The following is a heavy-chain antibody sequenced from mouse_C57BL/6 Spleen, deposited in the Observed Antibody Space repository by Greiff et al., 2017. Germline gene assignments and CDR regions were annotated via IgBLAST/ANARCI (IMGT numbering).Heavy chain of an antibody. CDR1: GFTFSSYA. CDR2: ISDGGSYT. V-gene: IGHV5-4*01. D-gene: IGHD1-1*01. Sequence: EVKLVESGGGLVKPGGSLKLSCAASGFTFSSYAMSWVRQTPEKRLEWVATISDGGSYTYYPDNVKGRFTISRDNAKNNLYLQMSHLKSEDTAMYYCARDQLLRYFDYWGQGTTLTVSS. CDR3: ARDQLLRYFDY. J-gene: IGHJ2*01.